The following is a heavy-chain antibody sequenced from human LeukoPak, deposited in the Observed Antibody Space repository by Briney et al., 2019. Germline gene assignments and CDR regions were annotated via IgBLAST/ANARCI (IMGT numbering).Heavy chain of an antibody. J-gene: IGHJ6*02. D-gene: IGHD2-15*01. CDR1: GFSFSSFG. Sequence: GGSLRLSCAASGFSFSSFGMHWVRQAPGGGLEWATIVGYDESIKYYADSVKDRFTISRDNSKNTVHLQMNSLRAEDTAVYYCARGSGGYQYLMDVWGQGATVIVSS. CDR3: ARGSGGYQYLMDV. CDR2: VGYDESIK. V-gene: IGHV3-33*01.